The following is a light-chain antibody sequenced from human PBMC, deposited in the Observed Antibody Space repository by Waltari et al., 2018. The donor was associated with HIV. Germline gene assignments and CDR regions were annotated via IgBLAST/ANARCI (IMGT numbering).Light chain of an antibody. CDR2: DSS. CDR3: QQYSDWPRA. CDR1: QSVSAN. V-gene: IGKV3-15*01. Sequence: EIVVMQFTAALSSSPGESASLSCIFSQSVSANFAWYHQVACQAPWLLISDSSNRATGVPDRFSGSGSGTHFTLSISSLQSEDSGVYYCQQYSDWPRAFGLGTKVEV. J-gene: IGKJ1*01.